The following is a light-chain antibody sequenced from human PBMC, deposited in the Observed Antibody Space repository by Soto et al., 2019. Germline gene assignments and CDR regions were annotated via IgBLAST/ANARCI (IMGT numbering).Light chain of an antibody. CDR3: QAYDNSLGVSVL. V-gene: IGLV1-40*01. CDR1: SSNIGAGYD. CDR2: DTF. J-gene: IGLJ3*02. Sequence: QAVVTQPPSVSGAPGQTVTISCSGSSSNIGAGYDVHWYQQLPGKVPKLVIYDTFNRPSGVPDRFSGSKSGTSASLAITGLQAEDEADYYCQAYDNSLGVSVLFGGGTKLTVL.